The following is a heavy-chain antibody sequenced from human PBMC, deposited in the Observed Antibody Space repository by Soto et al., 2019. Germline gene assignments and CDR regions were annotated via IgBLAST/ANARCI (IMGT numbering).Heavy chain of an antibody. D-gene: IGHD3-16*01. CDR2: IYYSGST. V-gene: IGHV4-61*05. CDR3: ARRWGTTFDY. J-gene: IGHJ4*02. CDR1: GGSISNSSYY. Sequence: SETLSLTCTVSGGSISNSSYYWSWIRQPPGKGLEWIGYIYYSGSTNYNPSLKSRVTISVDTSKNQFSLKLSSVTAADTAVYYCARRWGTTFDYWGQGTLVTVSS.